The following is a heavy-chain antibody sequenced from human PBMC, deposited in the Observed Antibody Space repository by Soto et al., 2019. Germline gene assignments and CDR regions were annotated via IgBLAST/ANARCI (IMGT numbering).Heavy chain of an antibody. CDR3: ARDFYYYGLDV. J-gene: IGHJ6*02. Sequence: ASVKVSCKVFGYTFIGYYMYWVRQAPGQGLEWMGWINPRSGDTKYPQKFQGRVTMTRDTSISTAYMELSRLRSDDTAVYYCARDFYYYGLDVWGQGTTVPDSS. V-gene: IGHV1-2*02. CDR1: GYTFIGYY. CDR2: INPRSGDT.